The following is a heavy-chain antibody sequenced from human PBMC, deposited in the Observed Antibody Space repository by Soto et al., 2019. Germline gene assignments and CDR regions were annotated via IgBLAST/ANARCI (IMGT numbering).Heavy chain of an antibody. CDR2: IYSGGST. V-gene: IGHV3-53*01. Sequence: VGSLRLSCAASGFTVSSNYMSWVRQAPGKGLEWVSVIYSGGSTYYADSVKGRFTISRDNSKNTLYLQMNSLRAEDTAVYYCARAGLRYCSGGSCYYYYGMDVWGQGTTVTVSS. CDR1: GFTVSSNY. CDR3: ARAGLRYCSGGSCYYYYGMDV. J-gene: IGHJ6*02. D-gene: IGHD2-15*01.